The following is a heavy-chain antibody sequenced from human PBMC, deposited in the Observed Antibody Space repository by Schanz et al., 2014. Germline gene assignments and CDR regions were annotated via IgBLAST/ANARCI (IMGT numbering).Heavy chain of an antibody. CDR1: GYTFAVYY. D-gene: IGHD3-3*01. V-gene: IGHV1-2*06. CDR3: ARTASHDVWRGYIPHYAFDL. Sequence: QVQLVQSGAEVKKPGASVKVSCKASGYTFAVYYIHWVRQAPGQGLEWLGRITPKTGVTNYAQKFNDTVSMNSDMSITPVYMEVNRLPYDDTPVFYCARTASHDVWRGYIPHYAFDLWGQGTVVIVSS. J-gene: IGHJ3*01. CDR2: ITPKTGVT.